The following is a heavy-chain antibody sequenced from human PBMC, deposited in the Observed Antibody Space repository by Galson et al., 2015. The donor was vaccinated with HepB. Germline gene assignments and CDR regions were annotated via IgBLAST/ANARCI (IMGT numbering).Heavy chain of an antibody. CDR2: ISSSSNTR. J-gene: IGHJ6*03. V-gene: IGHV3-48*01. Sequence: LRLSCAASGSTFSGYNMNWVRQAPGKGLEWVSYISSSSNTRYYADSVKGRFTISRDNAKNSLYLQMNSLRAQDTAVYYCARTRPGYYMDVWGKGTTVTVSS. CDR3: ARTRPGYYMDV. CDR1: GSTFSGYN. D-gene: IGHD1-14*01.